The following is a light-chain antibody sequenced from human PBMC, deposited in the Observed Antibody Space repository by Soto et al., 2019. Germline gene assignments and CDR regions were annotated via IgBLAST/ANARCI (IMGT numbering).Light chain of an antibody. J-gene: IGLJ2*01. Sequence: QSVLTQPPSASGTPGQRVTISCSGSSSNIGRYYVYWYQHLPGTAPTLFIYRDNQRPSGVPDRFSGSKSGTSASLAISGLRSEDEADYYCAAWDDSLSGPVFGGGTKVTVL. CDR3: AAWDDSLSGPV. CDR2: RDN. V-gene: IGLV1-47*01. CDR1: SSNIGRYY.